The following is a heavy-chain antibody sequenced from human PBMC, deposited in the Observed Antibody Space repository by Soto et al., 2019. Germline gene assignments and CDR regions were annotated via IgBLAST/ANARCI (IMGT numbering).Heavy chain of an antibody. CDR2: IMPIFRTP. V-gene: IGHV1-69*13. D-gene: IGHD3-3*02. CDR1: GGTFRTSA. CDR3: ARDKDRPQLGGNYYYILDV. Sequence: SVKVSCKASGGTFRTSAISWVRQAPGQGLEWMGGIMPIFRTPDYAQKFQGRVIITADEFTGTAYMELSGLRSDDTAVYYCARDKDRPQLGGNYYYILDVWGQGTTVTVSS. J-gene: IGHJ6*02.